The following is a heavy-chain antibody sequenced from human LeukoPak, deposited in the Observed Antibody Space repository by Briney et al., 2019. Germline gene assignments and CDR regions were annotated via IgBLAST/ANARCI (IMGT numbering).Heavy chain of an antibody. J-gene: IGHJ3*02. V-gene: IGHV4-61*02. D-gene: IGHD1-26*01. CDR2: IYTSGST. CDR3: ARHQWVPAFDI. CDR1: GGSISSGSYY. Sequence: PSETLSLTCTVSGGSISSGSYYWSWVRQPAGKGLELIGRIYTSGSTNYNPSLKSRVTISVDTSKNQFSLKLSSVTAADTAVYYCARHQWVPAFDIWGQGTMVTVSS.